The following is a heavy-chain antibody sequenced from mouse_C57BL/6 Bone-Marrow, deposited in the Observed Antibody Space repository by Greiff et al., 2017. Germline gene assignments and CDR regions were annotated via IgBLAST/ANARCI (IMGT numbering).Heavy chain of an antibody. CDR2: INPSNGGT. D-gene: IGHD1-1*01. CDR1: GYTFTSYW. Sequence: QVHVKQPGTELVKPGASVKLSCKASGYTFTSYWMHWVKQRPGQGLEWIGNINPSNGGTNYNEKFKSKATLTVDKSSSTAYMQLSSLTSEDSAVYYCAPGSTVAPYYAMDYWGQGTSVTVSS. CDR3: APGSTVAPYYAMDY. J-gene: IGHJ4*01. V-gene: IGHV1-53*01.